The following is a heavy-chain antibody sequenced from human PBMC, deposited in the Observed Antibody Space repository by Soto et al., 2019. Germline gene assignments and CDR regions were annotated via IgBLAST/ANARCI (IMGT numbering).Heavy chain of an antibody. V-gene: IGHV2-5*02. Sequence: QITLKESGPTLVKPTQTLTLTCTFSGFSLSTSGVGLGWIRQPPGKALEYLALIYWDDDKRYSPSLRSRLTITTDPANNPVVLTLSNMDPVDTTTYYCAHKSIAASGSWDVGSFEYWGQGALVTVSS. CDR1: GFSLSTSGVG. CDR2: IYWDDDK. D-gene: IGHD6-13*01. J-gene: IGHJ4*02. CDR3: AHKSIAASGSWDVGSFEY.